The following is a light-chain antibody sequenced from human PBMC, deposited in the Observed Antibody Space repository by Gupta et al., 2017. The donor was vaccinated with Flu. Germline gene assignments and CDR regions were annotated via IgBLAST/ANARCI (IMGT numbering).Light chain of an antibody. V-gene: IGLV1-47*01. CDR3: ATWDDRLSGPV. CDR2: RDN. Sequence: QSVLTQPPSASGTPGQRVAISCSGSYSNIGSNYVYWFQQLPGMAPKLLIYRDNERPSGVPDRFSASKSGTSASLAISGPRSEDEADYYCATWDDRLSGPVFGGGTRLIVL. CDR1: YSNIGSNY. J-gene: IGLJ3*02.